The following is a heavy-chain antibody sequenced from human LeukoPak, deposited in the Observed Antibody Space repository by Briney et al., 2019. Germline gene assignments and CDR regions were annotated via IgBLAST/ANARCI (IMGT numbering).Heavy chain of an antibody. CDR2: ISSSGSTI. J-gene: IGHJ6*03. CDR3: ARVGAEARFYYYMDV. V-gene: IGHV3-11*01. CDR1: GFTFSNYY. D-gene: IGHD6-13*01. Sequence: PGGSLRLSCAASGFTFSNYYMSWIRQAPGKGLEWVSYISSSGSTIYYADSVKGRLTISRDNAKNSLYLQMNSLRAEDTAVYYCARVGAEARFYYYMDVWGKGTTVTVSS.